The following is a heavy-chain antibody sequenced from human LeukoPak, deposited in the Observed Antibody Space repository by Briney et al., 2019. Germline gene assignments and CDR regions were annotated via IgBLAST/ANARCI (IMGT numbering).Heavy chain of an antibody. D-gene: IGHD1-1*01. J-gene: IGHJ6*03. Sequence: SETLSLTCTVSGGSISSSSYYWGWIRQPPGKGLEWIGSIYYSGSTNYNPSLKSRVAISVDTSKNQFSLKLSSVTAADTAVYYCARAVRGTTGKYYYYMDVWGKGTTVTVSS. CDR1: GGSISSSSYY. CDR2: IYYSGST. V-gene: IGHV4-39*07. CDR3: ARAVRGTTGKYYYYMDV.